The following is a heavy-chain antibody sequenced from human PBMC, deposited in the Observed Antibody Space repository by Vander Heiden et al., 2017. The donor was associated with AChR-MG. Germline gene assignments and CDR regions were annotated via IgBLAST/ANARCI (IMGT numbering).Heavy chain of an antibody. J-gene: IGHJ5*02. Sequence: LQLQESGPGLVKPSATLFLTCTVSGGSISRSSYYWGWIRQPPGKGLEWSGSIYYSGSTYYNPSLKSRVTISVDTSKNQFSLKLSSVTAADTAVYYCARQVDERIVGATSGRNWFDPWGQGTRVNVAS. CDR1: GGSISRSSYY. CDR3: ARQVDERIVGATSGRNWFDP. D-gene: IGHD1-26*01. V-gene: IGHV4-39*01. CDR2: IYYSGST.